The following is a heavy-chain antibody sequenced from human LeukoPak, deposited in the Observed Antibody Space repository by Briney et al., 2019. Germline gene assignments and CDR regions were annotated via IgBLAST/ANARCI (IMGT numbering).Heavy chain of an antibody. V-gene: IGHV1-8*01. CDR2: MNPNSGNT. D-gene: IGHD4-17*01. Sequence: ASVKVSCKASGYTFTSYDINWVRQATGQGLEWMGWMNPNSGNTGYAQKFQGRVTMTRNTSISTAYMELSSLRSEDTAVYYCARGIKTRRTVSYYYYYYMDVWGKGTTVTISS. J-gene: IGHJ6*03. CDR3: ARGIKTRRTVSYYYYYYMDV. CDR1: GYTFTSYD.